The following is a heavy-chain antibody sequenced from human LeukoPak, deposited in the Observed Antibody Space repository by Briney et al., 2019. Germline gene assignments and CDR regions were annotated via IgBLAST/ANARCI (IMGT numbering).Heavy chain of an antibody. V-gene: IGHV3-74*01. CDR1: GFTFKSSW. D-gene: IGHD3-16*01. Sequence: GGSLTLSCAASGFTFKSSWMHWVRQPPGRGPVWVSRISSDGTNTRYADSVRGRFTVSRDNDKNTLYLQMNSLRVEDSAVYYCARDWGGSGPTSHDYWGQGTLVTVSS. J-gene: IGHJ4*02. CDR2: ISSDGTNT. CDR3: ARDWGGSGPTSHDY.